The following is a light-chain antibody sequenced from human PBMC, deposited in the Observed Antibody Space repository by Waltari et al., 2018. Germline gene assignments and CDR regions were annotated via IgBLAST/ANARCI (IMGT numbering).Light chain of an antibody. CDR1: SSNIGSNT. CDR2: SNN. V-gene: IGLV1-44*01. Sequence: QSVLTQPPSASGTPGQRVTISCSGSSSNIGSNTVNWYQQLPGTAPTLLIYSNNRRTSGVPGRFSGSKSGTAASLASSGLQSEDEADYYCAAWDDSLNGHWVFGGGTKLTVL. J-gene: IGLJ3*02. CDR3: AAWDDSLNGHWV.